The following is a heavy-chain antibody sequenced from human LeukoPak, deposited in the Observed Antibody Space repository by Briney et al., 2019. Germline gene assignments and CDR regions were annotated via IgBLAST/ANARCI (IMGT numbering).Heavy chain of an antibody. CDR1: GGTFSSYA. CDR2: IIPIFGTA. D-gene: IGHD2-2*01. V-gene: IGHV1-69*06. J-gene: IGHJ5*02. Sequence: SVKVSCKASGGTFSSYAISWVRQDPRQGLEWMGGIIPIFGTANYAQKFQGRVTITADKSTSTAYMELSSLRSEDTAVYYCARDCGSTSCSSFDPWGQGTLVTVSS. CDR3: ARDCGSTSCSSFDP.